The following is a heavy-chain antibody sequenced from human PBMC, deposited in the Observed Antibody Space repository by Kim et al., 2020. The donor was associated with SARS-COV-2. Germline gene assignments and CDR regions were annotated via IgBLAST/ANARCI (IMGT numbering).Heavy chain of an antibody. CDR3: ARGPDRHYYGSGSYYISYYYGMDV. V-gene: IGHV4-34*01. D-gene: IGHD3-10*01. J-gene: IGHJ6*02. CDR1: GGSFSGYY. Sequence: SETLSLTCAVYGGSFSGYYWSWIRQPPGKGLEWIGEINHSGSTNYNPSLKSRVTISVDTSKNQFSLKLSSVTAADTAVYYCARGPDRHYYGSGSYYISYYYGMDVWGQGTTVTVSS. CDR2: INHSGST.